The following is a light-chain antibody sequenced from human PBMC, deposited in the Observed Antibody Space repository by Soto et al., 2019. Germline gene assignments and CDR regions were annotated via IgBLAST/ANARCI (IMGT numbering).Light chain of an antibody. J-gene: IGKJ4*01. CDR3: QQLNSYPLT. V-gene: IGKV1-9*01. CDR1: QDMNTY. Sequence: DIQLTQSPSFLSASVGDRVTIPCRASQDMNTYIAWYQHTPGKAPKLLIYGASTLQSGVPARFSGSESGAVFTLRISSLQPEDVATYYCQQLNSYPLTFGGGTKVDIK. CDR2: GAS.